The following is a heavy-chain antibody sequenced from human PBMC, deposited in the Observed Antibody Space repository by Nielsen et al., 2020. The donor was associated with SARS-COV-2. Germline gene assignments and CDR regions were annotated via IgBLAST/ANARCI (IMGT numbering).Heavy chain of an antibody. CDR2: ISYDGSNK. CDR3: ARLGCSSTSCYNGGAFDI. D-gene: IGHD2-2*02. J-gene: IGHJ3*02. V-gene: IGHV3-30-3*01. Sequence: WIRQPPGKGLEWVAVISYDGSNKYYADSVKGRFTISRDNSKNTLYLQMNSLRADDTAVYYCARLGCSSTSCYNGGAFDIWGQGTMVTVSS.